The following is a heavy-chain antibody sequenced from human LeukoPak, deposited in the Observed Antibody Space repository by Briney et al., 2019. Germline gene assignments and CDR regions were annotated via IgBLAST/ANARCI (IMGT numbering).Heavy chain of an antibody. CDR1: GYTFTGYY. V-gene: IGHV1-2*02. Sequence: ASVKVSCKASGYTFTGYYMHWVRQAPGQGLEWMGWINPNSGGTNYAQKFQGRVTMTRDTSISTAYMELSRLRSDDTAVYYCARDTPPIAPAAAGGFDPWGQGTLVTVSS. D-gene: IGHD6-13*01. J-gene: IGHJ5*02. CDR3: ARDTPPIAPAAAGGFDP. CDR2: INPNSGGT.